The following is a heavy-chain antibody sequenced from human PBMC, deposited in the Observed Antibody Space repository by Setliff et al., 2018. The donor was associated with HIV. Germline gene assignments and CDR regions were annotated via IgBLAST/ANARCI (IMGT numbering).Heavy chain of an antibody. D-gene: IGHD2-15*01. J-gene: IGHJ4*02. CDR3: ARDGVVVVAASNYYFDY. CDR1: GYSFTDYY. V-gene: IGHV1-46*01. Sequence: ASVKVSCKASGYSFTDYYIHWVRQAPGQGLEWMGIINPSGGSTIYAQKFQGRVTMTRDTSTSTVYMELSSLRSEDTAVYYCARDGVVVVAASNYYFDYWGQGTLVTVSS. CDR2: INPSGGST.